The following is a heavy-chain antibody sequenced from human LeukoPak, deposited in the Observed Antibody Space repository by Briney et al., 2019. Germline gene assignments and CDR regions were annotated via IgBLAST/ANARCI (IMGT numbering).Heavy chain of an antibody. J-gene: IGHJ3*02. Sequence: SETLSLTCTVSGGSISSYYWSWIRQPPGKGLEWIGYIYYSGSTNYNPSLKSRVTISVDTSKNQFSLKLSSVTAADTAVYYCASHYDYVWGSYRYTGAFDIWGQGTMVTVSS. V-gene: IGHV4-59*08. CDR1: GGSISSYY. D-gene: IGHD3-16*02. CDR3: ASHYDYVWGSYRYTGAFDI. CDR2: IYYSGST.